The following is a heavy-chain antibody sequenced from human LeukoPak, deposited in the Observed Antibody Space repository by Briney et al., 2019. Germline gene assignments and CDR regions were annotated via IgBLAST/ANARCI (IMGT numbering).Heavy chain of an antibody. CDR3: ARDLEEYSSSSVFDY. D-gene: IGHD6-6*01. V-gene: IGHV3-7*01. CDR2: IKQDGSGK. Sequence: GGSLRLSCTASGFTFSSYCMSWVRQAPGKGLEWVANIKQDGSGKYYVDSVKGRFTISRDNAKNSLYLQMNSLRAEDTAVYYCARDLEEYSSSSVFDYWGQGTLVTVSS. CDR1: GFTFSSYC. J-gene: IGHJ4*02.